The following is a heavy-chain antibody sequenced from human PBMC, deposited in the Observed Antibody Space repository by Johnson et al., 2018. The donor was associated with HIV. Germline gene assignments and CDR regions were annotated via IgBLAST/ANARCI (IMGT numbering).Heavy chain of an antibody. V-gene: IGHV3-30-3*01. J-gene: IGHJ3*02. Sequence: QVQLVESGGGLVKPGGSLKLSCATSGFTFSDYYMNWVRQVPGKGLDWVAVISYDGSNKYYADSVKGRFTISRDNSKNTLYLQMNSLRAEDTAVYYCARPQGGAPLAMAVDIWGQGTMVTVSS. D-gene: IGHD3-16*01. CDR2: ISYDGSNK. CDR1: GFTFSDYY. CDR3: ARPQGGAPLAMAVDI.